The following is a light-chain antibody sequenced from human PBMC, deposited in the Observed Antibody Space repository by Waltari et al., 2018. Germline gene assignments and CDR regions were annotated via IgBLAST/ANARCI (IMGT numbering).Light chain of an antibody. CDR3: CSRDSSAFQLV. J-gene: IGLJ2*01. CDR2: GKN. CDR1: SLRNSY. V-gene: IGLV3-19*01. Sequence: SYELTQDPAVSVALGQTVKIPCQGDSLRNSYATWYQQKPGPAPLPVIYGKNNRPSGIPARFAGSSAGNTASLAITGAQAEDAADYYCCSRDSSAFQLVFGGGTKLTVL.